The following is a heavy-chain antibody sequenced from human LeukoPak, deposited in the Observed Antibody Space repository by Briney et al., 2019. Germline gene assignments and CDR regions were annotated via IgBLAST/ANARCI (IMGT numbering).Heavy chain of an antibody. V-gene: IGHV4-34*01. Sequence: SETLSLTCAVYGGSFSGYYWSWIRQPPGKGLEWIGEINHSGSTNYNPSLKSRVTISVDTSKNQFSLKLSSVTAADTAVYYCAREVYYYGSGSFDYWGQGTLVTVSS. CDR2: INHSGST. CDR1: GGSFSGYY. CDR3: AREVYYYGSGSFDY. D-gene: IGHD3-10*01. J-gene: IGHJ4*02.